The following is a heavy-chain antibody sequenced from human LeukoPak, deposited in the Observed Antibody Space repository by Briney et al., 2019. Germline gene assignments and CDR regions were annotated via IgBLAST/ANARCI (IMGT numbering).Heavy chain of an antibody. V-gene: IGHV1-2*02. CDR1: GNTFTGYY. J-gene: IGHJ4*02. CDR3: ARDVPHFDY. CDR2: INPNSGGT. Sequence: GASVTVSCKASGNTFTGYYMHWVRQAPGQGLEWMGLINPNSGGTNYAQKFQGRVTMTRDTAISTAYMELTSLRSDDTAVYYCARDVPHFDYWGQGTLVTVSS.